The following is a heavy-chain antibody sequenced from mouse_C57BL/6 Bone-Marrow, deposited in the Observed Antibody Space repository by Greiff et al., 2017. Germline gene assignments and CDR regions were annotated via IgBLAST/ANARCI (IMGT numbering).Heavy chain of an antibody. CDR2: IDPSDSYT. CDR1: GYTFTSYW. Sequence: QVQLQQPGAELVRPGTSVKLSCKASGYTFTSYWMHWVKQRPGQGLEWIGVIDPSDSYTNYNQKFKGKATLTVDTSSSTAYMQLSSLTSEDSAVYYCGRGLRRGGFAYWGQGTLVTVSA. J-gene: IGHJ3*01. CDR3: GRGLRRGGFAY. D-gene: IGHD2-4*01. V-gene: IGHV1-59*01.